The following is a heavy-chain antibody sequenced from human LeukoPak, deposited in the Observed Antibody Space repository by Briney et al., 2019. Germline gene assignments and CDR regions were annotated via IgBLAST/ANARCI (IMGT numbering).Heavy chain of an antibody. CDR2: ISSSGSTI. CDR1: GFTFSDYY. V-gene: IGHV3-11*01. Sequence: GGSLRLSCAASGFTFSDYYMSWIRQAPGKGLEWVSYISSSGSTIYYADSVKGRFTISRDNAKNSLYLQMNSLRAEDTAVYYCAKDPKLSGYSYGSTAGDYWGQGTLVTVSS. CDR3: AKDPKLSGYSYGSTAGDY. J-gene: IGHJ4*02. D-gene: IGHD5-18*01.